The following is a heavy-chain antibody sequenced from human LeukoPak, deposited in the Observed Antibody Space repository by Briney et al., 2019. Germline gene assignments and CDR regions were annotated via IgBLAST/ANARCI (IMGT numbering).Heavy chain of an antibody. CDR1: GYTFTGYY. CDR3: ARGSYYYDSSGYYYIGY. Sequence: ASVKVSCKASGYTFTGYYMHWVRQAPGQGLEWMGWINPNSGGTNYAQKFQGRVTMTRDTSISTAYMELSRLRSDDTAVYYCARGSYYYDSSGYYYIGYWGQGTLVTVSS. D-gene: IGHD3-22*01. J-gene: IGHJ4*02. CDR2: INPNSGGT. V-gene: IGHV1-2*02.